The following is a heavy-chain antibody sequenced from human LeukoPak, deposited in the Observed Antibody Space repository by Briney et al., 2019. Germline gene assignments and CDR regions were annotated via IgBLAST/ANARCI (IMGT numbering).Heavy chain of an antibody. D-gene: IGHD1-26*01. Sequence: QPGGSLRLSCAASGFTFKNYWAHWPRHAPGKAVVGVSRINSDGSSTSYAESVKGRFTISSDNAKNTLYLQMNSLRGEDKAVYYCARDRGVGAXXXRFDYWGQGILVTVSS. CDR1: GFTFKNYW. V-gene: IGHV3-74*01. CDR2: INSDGSST. J-gene: IGHJ4*02. CDR3: ARDRGVGAXXXRFDY.